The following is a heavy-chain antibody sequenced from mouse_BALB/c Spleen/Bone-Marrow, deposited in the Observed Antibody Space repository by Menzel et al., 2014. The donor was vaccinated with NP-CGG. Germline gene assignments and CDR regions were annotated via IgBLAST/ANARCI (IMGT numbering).Heavy chain of an antibody. Sequence: EVHLVESGGGLVQPGGSRKLSCAASGFTFSSFGMHWVRQAPEKGLGWVAYISSGSSTIYYADTVKGRFTISRDNPKNTLFLQMTSLRSEDMAMYYCARYYGNYSGYFDVWGAGTTVTVSS. CDR2: ISSGSSTI. CDR1: GFTFSSFG. D-gene: IGHD2-1*01. CDR3: ARYYGNYSGYFDV. V-gene: IGHV5-17*02. J-gene: IGHJ1*01.